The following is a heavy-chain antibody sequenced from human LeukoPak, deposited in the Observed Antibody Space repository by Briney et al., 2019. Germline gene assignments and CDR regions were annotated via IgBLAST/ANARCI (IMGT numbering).Heavy chain of an antibody. D-gene: IGHD6-13*01. CDR2: IYYSGST. CDR3: ARTTEAHSWRTRYYDYYMDV. V-gene: IGHV4-39*07. CDR1: GGSISSSGYC. J-gene: IGHJ6*03. Sequence: SETLSLTCTVSGGSISSSGYCWAWIRQPPGKGLEWIGSIYYSGSTYYNPSLKSRVTISVDTSKNQFSLKLSSVTAADTAVYYCARTTEAHSWRTRYYDYYMDVWGKGTTVTVSS.